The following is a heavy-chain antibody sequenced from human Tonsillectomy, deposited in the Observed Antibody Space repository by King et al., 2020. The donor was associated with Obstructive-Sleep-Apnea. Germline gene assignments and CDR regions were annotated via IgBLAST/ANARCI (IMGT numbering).Heavy chain of an antibody. CDR1: GGSFSGYY. Sequence: VQLQQWGAGLLKPSGTLSLTCAVYGGSFSGYYWSWIRQPPGEGLEWIGEINHSGSTNYNPSLKGRVTISVDTSKNQFSLKLRSVTAADTAVYYCASPDIVVPWGQGTLVTVSS. V-gene: IGHV4-34*01. J-gene: IGHJ5*02. CDR2: INHSGST. D-gene: IGHD2-2*01. CDR3: ASPDIVVP.